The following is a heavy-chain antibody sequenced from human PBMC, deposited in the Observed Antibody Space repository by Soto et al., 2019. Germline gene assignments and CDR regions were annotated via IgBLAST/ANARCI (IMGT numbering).Heavy chain of an antibody. CDR2: IYPGDSDT. V-gene: IGHV5-51*01. Sequence: PGESLKISCKGSGYSFTSYWIGWARQMPGKGLEWMGIIYPGDSDTRYSPSFQGQVTISADKSVSTAYLQWSSLKASDTAMYYCARGGYCSSSSCYLANWFDPWGQGTLVTVSS. CDR1: GYSFTSYW. CDR3: ARGGYCSSSSCYLANWFDP. D-gene: IGHD2-2*01. J-gene: IGHJ5*02.